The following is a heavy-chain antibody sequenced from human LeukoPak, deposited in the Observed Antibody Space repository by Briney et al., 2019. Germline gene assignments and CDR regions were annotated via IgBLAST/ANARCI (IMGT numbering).Heavy chain of an antibody. D-gene: IGHD3-10*01. CDR3: ARSMVRGVIDY. V-gene: IGHV3-74*01. Sequence: GGSLRLSCAASGFTFSSYWMHWVRQAPGKGLVWVSRINSDGSSTSYADSVKGRFTISRDNAKNTLYLQMNSLRAEDTAVYYCARSMVRGVIDYWGQGTLDTVSS. CDR2: INSDGSST. CDR1: GFTFSSYW. J-gene: IGHJ4*02.